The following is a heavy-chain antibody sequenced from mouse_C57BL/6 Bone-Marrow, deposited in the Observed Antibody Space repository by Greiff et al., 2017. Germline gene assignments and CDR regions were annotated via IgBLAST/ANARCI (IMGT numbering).Heavy chain of an antibody. CDR2: IDPSDSYT. CDR1: GYTFTSYW. D-gene: IGHD2-5*01. Sequence: VQLQQPGAELVMPGASVKLSCKASGYTFTSYWMHWVKQRPGQGLEWIGEIDPSDSYTNYNQKFKGKSTLTVDKSSSTAYMQLSSLTSEDSAVYYCALYYSNVDYWGQGTTLTVSS. CDR3: ALYYSNVDY. J-gene: IGHJ2*01. V-gene: IGHV1-69*01.